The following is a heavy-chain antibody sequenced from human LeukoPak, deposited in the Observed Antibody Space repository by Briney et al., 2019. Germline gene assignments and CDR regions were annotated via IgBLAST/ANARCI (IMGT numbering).Heavy chain of an antibody. Sequence: ASVKVSCKASGYTFTNVGVAWVRQAPGQGLEWMAWISAYNGNPNYAQKFQGRVTMTTDTSTSTAYMELRNLTSDETAVYFCARGGGTRVYYFDYWGQGTLVTVSS. CDR1: GYTFTNVG. D-gene: IGHD1-1*01. CDR3: ARGGGTRVYYFDY. J-gene: IGHJ4*02. V-gene: IGHV1-18*01. CDR2: ISAYNGNP.